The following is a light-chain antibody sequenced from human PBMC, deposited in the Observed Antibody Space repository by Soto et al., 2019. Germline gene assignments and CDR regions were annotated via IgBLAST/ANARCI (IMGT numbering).Light chain of an antibody. Sequence: EIVLTQSPATLSLSPGERATLSCRASQSVSIYLAWYQQKPGQAPRLLIYDASNRVIGIPARFSGSGSGTDFSLTISSLEPEDFAVYYCQQRSSWPLTFSGGTKVEIK. J-gene: IGKJ4*01. V-gene: IGKV3-11*01. CDR3: QQRSSWPLT. CDR1: QSVSIY. CDR2: DAS.